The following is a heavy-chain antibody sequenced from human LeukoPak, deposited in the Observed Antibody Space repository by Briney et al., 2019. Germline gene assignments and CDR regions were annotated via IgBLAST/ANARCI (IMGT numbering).Heavy chain of an antibody. D-gene: IGHD5-12*01. Sequence: GGSLRLSCTAAGFPLSMYWMSWVRQAPGKGLEWVANIRSDGVEKYYVDSVRGRFTISTDTAKNTLYLQMNSLRADDTAVYYCAREFTGYGNTDYWGQGTLVTVSS. CDR1: GFPLSMYW. V-gene: IGHV3-7*03. CDR3: AREFTGYGNTDY. CDR2: IRSDGVEK. J-gene: IGHJ4*02.